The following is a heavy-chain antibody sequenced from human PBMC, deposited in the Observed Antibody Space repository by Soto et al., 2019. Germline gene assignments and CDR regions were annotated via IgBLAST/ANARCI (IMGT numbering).Heavy chain of an antibody. J-gene: IGHJ6*02. CDR3: ASSQPGYYYYYGMDV. Sequence: SSETLSLTCTVSGGSISIYYWSWIRQPPGKGLEWIGYIYYSGSTNYNPSLKSRVTISVDTSKNQFSLKLSSVTAADTAVYYCASSQPGYYYYYGMDVWGQGTTVTVSS. D-gene: IGHD6-13*01. CDR1: GGSISIYY. CDR2: IYYSGST. V-gene: IGHV4-59*01.